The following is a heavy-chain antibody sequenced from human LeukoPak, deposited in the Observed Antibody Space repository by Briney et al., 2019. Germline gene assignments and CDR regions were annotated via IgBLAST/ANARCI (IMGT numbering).Heavy chain of an antibody. CDR2: IYHSGST. CDR1: GGSISSGGYS. V-gene: IGHV4-30-2*01. J-gene: IGHJ4*02. Sequence: SQTLSLTCAVSGGSISSGGYSWSWIRQPPGKGLEWIGYIYHSGSTYYNPSLKSRVTISVDTSKNQFSLKLSSVTAADTAVYYCARFYGYGDYVGRPYYFDYWGQGTLVTVSS. D-gene: IGHD4-17*01. CDR3: ARFYGYGDYVGRPYYFDY.